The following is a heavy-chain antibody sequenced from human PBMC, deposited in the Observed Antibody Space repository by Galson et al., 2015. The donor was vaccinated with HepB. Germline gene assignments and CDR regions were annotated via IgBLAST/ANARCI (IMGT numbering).Heavy chain of an antibody. Sequence: PALVKPTQPLTLTCTFSGFSLSTSGMCVSWIRQPPGKALEWLARIDWDDDKYYSTSLKTRLTISKDTSKNQVVLTMTNMDPVDTATYYCARVRYYYDSSGYYSDYWGQGTLVTVSS. CDR2: IDWDDDK. CDR1: GFSLSTSGMC. J-gene: IGHJ4*02. D-gene: IGHD3-22*01. CDR3: ARVRYYYDSSGYYSDY. V-gene: IGHV2-70*11.